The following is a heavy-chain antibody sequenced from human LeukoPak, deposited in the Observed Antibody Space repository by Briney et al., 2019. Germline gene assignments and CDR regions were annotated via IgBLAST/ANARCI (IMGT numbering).Heavy chain of an antibody. J-gene: IGHJ6*03. CDR1: GFTFSSYS. D-gene: IGHD5-12*01. CDR2: MKKDGSET. Sequence: GGSLRLSCVVSGFTFSSYSMFWVRQAPGKGLQWVANMKKDGSETKYVDSVKGRFTISRDNTKNSLYLQMNSLRGEDTAVYYCAKDPDYSGYDYYYYYYMDVWGKGTAVTVSS. V-gene: IGHV3-7*01. CDR3: AKDPDYSGYDYYYYYYMDV.